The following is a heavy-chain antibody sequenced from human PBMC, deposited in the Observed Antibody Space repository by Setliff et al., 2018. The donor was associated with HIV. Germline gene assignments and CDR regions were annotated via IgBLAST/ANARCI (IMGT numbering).Heavy chain of an antibody. D-gene: IGHD2-2*01. CDR3: ARDFGGYCSSMSCPGLFDP. CDR2: INPSGGST. J-gene: IGHJ5*02. CDR1: GYTFTSYY. V-gene: IGHV1-46*01. Sequence: ASVKVSCKASGYTFTSYYMHWVRQAPGQGLEWMGIINPSGGSTNYAQKLQGRLTMTRDTSTSTVYMELSGLRSEDTAVYYCARDFGGYCSSMSCPGLFDPWGQGTLVTVSS.